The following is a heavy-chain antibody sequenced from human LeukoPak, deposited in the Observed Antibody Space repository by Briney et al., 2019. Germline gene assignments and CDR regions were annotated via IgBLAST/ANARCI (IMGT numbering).Heavy chain of an antibody. CDR2: IYYSGST. Sequence: SETLSLTCTVSGCSISSYYWSWIRQPPGKGLEWIGYIYYSGSTNYNPSLKSRVTISVDTSKNQFSLKLSSVTAADTAVYYCARSGGPVGSGSEFDYWGQGTLVTVSS. CDR1: GCSISSYY. D-gene: IGHD3-10*01. V-gene: IGHV4-59*01. J-gene: IGHJ4*02. CDR3: ARSGGPVGSGSEFDY.